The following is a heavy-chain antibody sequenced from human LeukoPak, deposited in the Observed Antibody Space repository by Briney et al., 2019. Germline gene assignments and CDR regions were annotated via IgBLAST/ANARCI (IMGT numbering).Heavy chain of an antibody. Sequence: ASVKVSCKASGYIFTNYVMHWVRQAPGQRLEWMGWINAGNGNTKYSQKFQGRVTITRDTSASTAYMELSSLRSEDTAVYYCASDYDEKLYYFDYWGQGTLVTVSS. CDR2: INAGNGNT. CDR3: ASDYDEKLYYFDY. V-gene: IGHV1-3*01. D-gene: IGHD5-12*01. CDR1: GYIFTNYV. J-gene: IGHJ4*02.